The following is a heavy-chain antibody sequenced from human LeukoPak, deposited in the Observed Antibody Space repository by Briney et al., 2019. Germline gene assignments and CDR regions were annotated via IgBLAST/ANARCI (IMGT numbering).Heavy chain of an antibody. V-gene: IGHV3-53*01. CDR3: ASHTAYDAFDI. Sequence: GGSLRLSCAASGFTVSSNYMSWVRQAPGKGLEWVSVIYSGGSTYYADSVKGRFTISRDNSKNTLYLQMNSLRAEDTAVYHCASHTAYDAFDIWGQGTMVTVSS. J-gene: IGHJ3*02. CDR2: IYSGGST. CDR1: GFTVSSNY. D-gene: IGHD3-16*01.